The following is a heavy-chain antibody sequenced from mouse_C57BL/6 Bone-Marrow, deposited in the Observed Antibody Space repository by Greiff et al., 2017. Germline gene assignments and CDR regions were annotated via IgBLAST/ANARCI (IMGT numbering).Heavy chain of an antibody. CDR2: ISSGGSYT. V-gene: IGHV5-6*02. J-gene: IGHJ3*01. CDR3: AVHEGDPAWFAY. CDR1: GFTFSSYG. Sequence: EVMLVESGGDLVKPGGSLKLSCAASGFTFSSYGMSWVRQTPDKRLEWVATISSGGSYTYYPDSVKGRFTISRDNAKNTLYLQRSSLKSEDTAMYYCAVHEGDPAWFAYWGQGTLVTVSA. D-gene: IGHD2-13*01.